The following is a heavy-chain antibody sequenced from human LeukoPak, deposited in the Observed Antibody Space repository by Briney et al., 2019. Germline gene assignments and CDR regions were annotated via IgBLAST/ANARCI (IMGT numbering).Heavy chain of an antibody. D-gene: IGHD5-18*01. J-gene: IGHJ4*02. CDR1: GYTFTSYD. CDR2: MNPNSGNT. Sequence: ASVKVSCKASGYTFTSYDINWVRQATGQGLEWMGWMNPNSGNTGYAQKFQGRVTMTRNTSISTAYMELSSLRSEDTAVHYCATIRGYSYGFDYWGQGTLVTVSS. V-gene: IGHV1-8*01. CDR3: ATIRGYSYGFDY.